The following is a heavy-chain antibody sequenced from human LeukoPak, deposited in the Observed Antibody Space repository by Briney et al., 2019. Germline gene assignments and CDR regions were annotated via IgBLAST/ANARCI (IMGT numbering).Heavy chain of an antibody. D-gene: IGHD6-13*01. J-gene: IGHJ3*02. CDR3: ASGVRYSSILDAFDI. CDR2: ISSSSSYI. Sequence: GGSLRLSCAASGFTFSSYSMNWVRQAPGKGLEWVSSISSSSSYIYYADSVKGRFTISRDNAKNSLYPQMNSLRAEDTAVYYCASGVRYSSILDAFDIWGQGTMVTVSS. V-gene: IGHV3-21*01. CDR1: GFTFSSYS.